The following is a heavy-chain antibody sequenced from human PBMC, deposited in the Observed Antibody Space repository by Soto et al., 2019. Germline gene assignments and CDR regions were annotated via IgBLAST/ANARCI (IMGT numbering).Heavy chain of an antibody. CDR2: INPNSGGT. CDR1: GYTFTGYY. J-gene: IGHJ4*02. Sequence: QVQLVQSGAEVKKPGASVKVSCKASGYTFTGYYMHWVRQAPGQGLEWMGWINPNSGGTNYAQKFQGRVTMTRDTSISTAYMELSRLRSDDTAVYYCARDSLYSSSWSKAPDYFDHWGQGTLVTVSS. D-gene: IGHD6-13*01. CDR3: ARDSLYSSSWSKAPDYFDH. V-gene: IGHV1-2*02.